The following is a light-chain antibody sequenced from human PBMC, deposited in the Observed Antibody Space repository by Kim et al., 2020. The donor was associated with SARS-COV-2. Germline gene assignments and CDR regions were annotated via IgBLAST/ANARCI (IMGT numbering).Light chain of an antibody. CDR2: GAS. CDR3: LQHSTYPIT. V-gene: IGKV1-17*01. Sequence: DIQMTQSPSSLSASVGDRVTITCRASQDIRNDLGWYQQNPGRAPKRLIYGASSLQSGVPSRFSGSGSGTEFTLTISSVQPEDFATYFCLQHSTYPITFRQGTRLEIK. J-gene: IGKJ5*01. CDR1: QDIRND.